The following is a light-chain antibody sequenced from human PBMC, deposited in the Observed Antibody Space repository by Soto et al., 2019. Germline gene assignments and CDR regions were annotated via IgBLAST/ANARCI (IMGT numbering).Light chain of an antibody. CDR3: QQYSTYPWT. J-gene: IGKJ1*01. CDR1: QSISEF. CDR2: DAF. Sequence: DIQMTQSPSTLSVSVGDTVTISCRANQSISEFLAWYQQKPGKAPKLLIYDAFGLEKGVPSRFGGSGSGTEFTLTINSLQPDDLGTYYCQQYSTYPWTFGQGTKV. V-gene: IGKV1-5*01.